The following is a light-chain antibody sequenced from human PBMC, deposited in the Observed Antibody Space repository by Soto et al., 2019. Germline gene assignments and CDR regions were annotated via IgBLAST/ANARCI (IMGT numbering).Light chain of an antibody. V-gene: IGLV1-47*01. Sequence: QSVLTQSPSASGTPGQRVTISCSGSSSNIGINYVYWYQHLPGTAPKLIIYRNDQRPSGVPDRISDSKVGTSASLAISGLRSEVEADYYCAAWDAGLSGHNYVFGTGTKVTVL. CDR1: SSNIGINY. J-gene: IGLJ1*01. CDR3: AAWDAGLSGHNYV. CDR2: RND.